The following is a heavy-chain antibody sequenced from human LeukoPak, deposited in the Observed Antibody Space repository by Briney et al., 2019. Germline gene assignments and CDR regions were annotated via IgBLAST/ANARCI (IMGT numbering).Heavy chain of an antibody. CDR1: GYTFSNYP. CDR3: ARYLTDGYNLGY. J-gene: IGHJ4*02. V-gene: IGHV1-18*01. CDR2: ISPYSGDT. D-gene: IGHD5-24*01. Sequence: ASVKVSCKTSGYTFSNYPISWVRQAPGQGLEWMGWISPYSGDTNYARKFQGRVTMTTDTSTSTAYMELRGLRSDDTGMYYCARYLTDGYNLGYWGQGTLVTVSS.